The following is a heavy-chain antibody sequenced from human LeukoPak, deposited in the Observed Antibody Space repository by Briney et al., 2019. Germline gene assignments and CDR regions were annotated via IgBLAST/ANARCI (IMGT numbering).Heavy chain of an antibody. J-gene: IGHJ4*02. D-gene: IGHD6-13*01. CDR2: ISGSGGST. CDR3: AKDIAGTIIIDY. CDR1: GFTFSSYA. V-gene: IGHV3-23*01. Sequence: GGSLRLSCAASGFTFSSYATSWVRQAPGKGLEWVSAISGSGGSTYYADSVKGRFTISRDNSKSTLYLQMNSLRAEDTAVYYCAKDIAGTIIIDYWGQGTLVTVSS.